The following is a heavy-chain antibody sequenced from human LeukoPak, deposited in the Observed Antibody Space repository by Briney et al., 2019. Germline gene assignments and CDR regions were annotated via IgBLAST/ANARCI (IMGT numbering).Heavy chain of an antibody. CDR2: IYHTGTT. CDR1: GGSVSNHY. Sequence: PSETLSLTCTVSGGSVSNHYWSWIRHPPGKTLELIGYIYHTGTTIYSPSLMSRLTISVNTSKNQFFLKLTSVTAADTAMYYCARFMSLQGFDPWGQGTLVTVSS. V-gene: IGHV4-59*02. CDR3: ARFMSLQGFDP. J-gene: IGHJ5*02.